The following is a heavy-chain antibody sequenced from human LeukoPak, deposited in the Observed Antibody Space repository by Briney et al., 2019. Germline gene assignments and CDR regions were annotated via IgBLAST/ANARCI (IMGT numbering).Heavy chain of an antibody. CDR1: GFTFSCYA. CDR2: ISSNGGST. J-gene: IGHJ4*02. V-gene: IGHV3-64D*09. CDR3: AKYQRQWLPKGGFDY. D-gene: IGHD6-19*01. Sequence: PGGTLRLSCSAPGFTFSCYAMHWVRHAPGKGLEYVSAISSNGGSTYYADSVKGRFTISRDNSKNTLYLQMSSLRAEDTAVYYCAKYQRQWLPKGGFDYWGQGTLVTVSS.